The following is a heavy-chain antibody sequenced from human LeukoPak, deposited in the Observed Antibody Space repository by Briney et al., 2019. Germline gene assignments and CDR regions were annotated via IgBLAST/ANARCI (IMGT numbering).Heavy chain of an antibody. CDR3: TRTRWDGHNSNWFDP. V-gene: IGHV3-73*01. D-gene: IGHD5-24*01. Sequence: GGSLRLSCAASGFTFSGSAMHWVRQASGKGLEWVGRIRSKANSYATAYAASVKGRFTISRDDSKNTAYLQMNSLKTEDTAVYYCTRTRWDGHNSNWFDPWGQGTLVTVSS. CDR1: GFTFSGSA. J-gene: IGHJ5*02. CDR2: IRSKANSYAT.